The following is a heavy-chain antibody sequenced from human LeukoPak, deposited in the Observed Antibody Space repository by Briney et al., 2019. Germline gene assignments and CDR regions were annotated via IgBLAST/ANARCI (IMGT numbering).Heavy chain of an antibody. D-gene: IGHD2/OR15-2a*01. CDR3: ARENTFEGLVDY. J-gene: IGHJ4*02. V-gene: IGHV3-66*02. CDR1: GFTVSSNY. Sequence: GGSLRLSCAASGFTVSSNYMSWVRQAPGKGLEWVSIIYSGGSTYYADAVKGRFTISRDNSKNTLYIQMNSLRAEDTAVYYCARENTFEGLVDYWGQGNLVTVSS. CDR2: IYSGGST.